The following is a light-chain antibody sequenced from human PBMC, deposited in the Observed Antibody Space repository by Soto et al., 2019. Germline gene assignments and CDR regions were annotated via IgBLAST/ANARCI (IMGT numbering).Light chain of an antibody. CDR1: QTISSW. V-gene: IGKV1-5*03. CDR2: KAS. CDR3: QHYKSYSEA. J-gene: IGKJ1*01. Sequence: DIQMTQSPSTLSGSVGDRVTITCRASQTISSWLAWYQQKPGKAPKLLIYKASSLKRGVPSRLSGSGSGTEFTLTISSLQPDDFATYYCQHYKSYSEAFGQGTKVDI.